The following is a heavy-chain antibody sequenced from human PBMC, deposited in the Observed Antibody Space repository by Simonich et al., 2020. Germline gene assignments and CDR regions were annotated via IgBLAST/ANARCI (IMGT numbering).Heavy chain of an antibody. CDR3: ARSLGYYYYYYGMDV. CDR2: IYYSGST. CDR1: GGSISSYY. V-gene: IGHV4-59*08. D-gene: IGHD1-26*01. J-gene: IGHJ6*02. Sequence: QVQLQESGPGLVKPSETLSLTCTVSGGSISSYYWSWIRQPPGKGLEWIGYIYYSGSTNYHPSLKSRVTISVYTSKNQFPLKLSSVTAADTAVYYCARSLGYYYYYYGMDVWGQGTTVTVSS.